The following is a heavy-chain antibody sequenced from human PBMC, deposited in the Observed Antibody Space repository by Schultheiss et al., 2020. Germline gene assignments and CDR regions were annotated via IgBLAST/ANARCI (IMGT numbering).Heavy chain of an antibody. Sequence: SQTLSLTCTVSGGSISSYYWGWIRQPPGKGLEWIGSIYYSGSTYYNPSLKSRVTISVDTSKNQFSLKLSSVTAADTAVYYCARADEVVVVPAATGQGRFDYWGKGTLVTVSS. CDR1: GGSISSYY. J-gene: IGHJ4*02. D-gene: IGHD2-2*01. CDR3: ARADEVVVVPAATGQGRFDY. CDR2: IYYSGST. V-gene: IGHV4-39*01.